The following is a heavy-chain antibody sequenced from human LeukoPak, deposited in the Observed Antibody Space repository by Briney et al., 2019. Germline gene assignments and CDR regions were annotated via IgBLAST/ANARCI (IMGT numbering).Heavy chain of an antibody. CDR2: IYHSGST. D-gene: IGHD3-22*01. J-gene: IGHJ4*02. V-gene: IGHV4-38-2*01. CDR1: GYSISSGYY. CDR3: ARVSRYYDSSGYIDY. Sequence: SETLSLTCAVSGYSISSGYYWGWIRQPPGKGLEWIGSIYHSGSTHYNPSLKSRVTISVDTSKNQFSLKLSSVTAADTAVYYCARVSRYYDSSGYIDYWGQGTLVTVSS.